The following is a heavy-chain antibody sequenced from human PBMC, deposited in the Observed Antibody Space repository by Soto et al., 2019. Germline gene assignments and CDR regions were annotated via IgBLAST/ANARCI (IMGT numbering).Heavy chain of an antibody. Sequence: ASVKVSCKAPGYTFTSYAMHWVRQAPGQRLEWMGWINAGNGNTKYSQKFQGRVTITRDTSASTAYMELSSLRSEDTAVYYCAREEIQLWTSNYYGMDVWGQGTTVTV. D-gene: IGHD5-18*01. J-gene: IGHJ6*02. CDR2: INAGNGNT. V-gene: IGHV1-3*01. CDR3: AREEIQLWTSNYYGMDV. CDR1: GYTFTSYA.